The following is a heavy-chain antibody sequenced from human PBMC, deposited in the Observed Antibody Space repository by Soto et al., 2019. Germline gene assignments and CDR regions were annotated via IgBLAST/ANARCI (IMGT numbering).Heavy chain of an antibody. CDR3: AKQFDY. V-gene: IGHV3-74*01. CDR2: INSDGSNT. J-gene: IGHJ4*02. Sequence: EVQLVESGGGLVQPGGSLRLSCAASGFTFSSYWMHWVRQAPGKGLVWVSRINSDGSNTGYADSVKGRFTISRDNAKNTLYLHMNGLRAEDTAVYYCAKQFDYWGQGTLVTVSS. CDR1: GFTFSSYW.